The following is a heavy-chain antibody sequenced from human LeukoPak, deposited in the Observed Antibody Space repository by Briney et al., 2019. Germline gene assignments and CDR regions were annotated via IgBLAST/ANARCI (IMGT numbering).Heavy chain of an antibody. V-gene: IGHV1-69*01. CDR3: ARAHIVAYDYYYGMDV. CDR1: GGTFISYA. J-gene: IGHJ6*02. D-gene: IGHD5-12*01. Sequence: GASVKVSCKASGGTFISYAISWVRQAPGQGLEWMGGIIPIFGTANYAQKFQGRVTITADESTSTAYMELSSLRSEDTAVYYCARAHIVAYDYYYGMDVWGQGTTVTVSS. CDR2: IIPIFGTA.